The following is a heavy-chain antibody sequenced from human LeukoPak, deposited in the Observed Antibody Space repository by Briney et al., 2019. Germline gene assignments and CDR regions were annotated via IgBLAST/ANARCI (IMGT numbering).Heavy chain of an antibody. CDR3: ARQRGSYSGGLDY. CDR1: GASISSTFYY. J-gene: IGHJ4*02. Sequence: SETLSLTCTASGASISSTFYYWGWIRQPPGMGLEWIGSIDYSGSTYYNPSLKSRVAMSVDTSKNQFILRLTSVTATDTAMYYCARQRGSYSGGLDYWGQGTLVTVSS. CDR2: IDYSGST. D-gene: IGHD1-26*01. V-gene: IGHV4-39*01.